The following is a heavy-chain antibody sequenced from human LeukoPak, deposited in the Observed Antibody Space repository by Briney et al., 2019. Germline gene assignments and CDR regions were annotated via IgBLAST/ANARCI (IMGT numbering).Heavy chain of an antibody. Sequence: GGSLRLSCAASGFTFSSYGMHWVRQAPGKGLEWVAVISYDGSNKYYADSVKGRFTISRDNSKNTLYLQMNSLRAEDTAVYYCAKERVVVADLDFGYWGQGTLVTVSS. D-gene: IGHD2-15*01. V-gene: IGHV3-30*18. CDR1: GFTFSSYG. CDR3: AKERVVVADLDFGY. CDR2: ISYDGSNK. J-gene: IGHJ4*02.